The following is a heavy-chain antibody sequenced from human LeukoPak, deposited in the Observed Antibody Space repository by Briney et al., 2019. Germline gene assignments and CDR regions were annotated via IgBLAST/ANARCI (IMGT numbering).Heavy chain of an antibody. Sequence: GGSLRLSCAASGFTFSSYAMHWVRQAPGKGLEWVAVISYDGSNKYYADSVKGRFTISRDNSKNTLYLQMNSLRAEDTAVYYCARGFCSSTSCYAGRAAAFDPWGQGTLVTGSS. J-gene: IGHJ5*02. CDR1: GFTFSSYA. V-gene: IGHV3-30*04. CDR3: ARGFCSSTSCYAGRAAAFDP. D-gene: IGHD2-2*01. CDR2: ISYDGSNK.